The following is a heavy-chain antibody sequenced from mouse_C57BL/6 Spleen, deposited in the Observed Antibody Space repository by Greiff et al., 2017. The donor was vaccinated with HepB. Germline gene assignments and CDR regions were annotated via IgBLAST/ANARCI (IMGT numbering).Heavy chain of an antibody. CDR2: IWSGGST. D-gene: IGHD2-1*01. J-gene: IGHJ4*01. CDR1: GFSLTSYG. V-gene: IGHV2-2*01. Sequence: VQLVESGPGLVQPSQSLSITCTVSGFSLTSYGVHWVRQSPGKGLEWLGVIWSGGSTDYNAAFISRLSISKDNSKSQVFFKMKSLQADGTAIYYCARNYYGNFLYAMDYWGQGTSVTVSS. CDR3: ARNYYGNFLYAMDY.